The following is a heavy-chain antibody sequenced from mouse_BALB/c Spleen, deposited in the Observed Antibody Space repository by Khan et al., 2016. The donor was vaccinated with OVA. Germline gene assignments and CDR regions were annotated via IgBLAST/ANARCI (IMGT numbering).Heavy chain of an antibody. CDR1: GYTFINYW. Sequence: VQLQQSGAELAKPGASVKMSCKASGYTFINYWILWVKQRPGQGLEWIGYINPSTGYTEYNQNFKDKATLTADKSSSTAYMQLSSLTSEDSAVYYCARRGVRWDFAYWGQGTTLTVSS. CDR3: ARRGVRWDFAY. J-gene: IGHJ2*01. CDR2: INPSTGYT. V-gene: IGHV1-7*01. D-gene: IGHD1-1*01.